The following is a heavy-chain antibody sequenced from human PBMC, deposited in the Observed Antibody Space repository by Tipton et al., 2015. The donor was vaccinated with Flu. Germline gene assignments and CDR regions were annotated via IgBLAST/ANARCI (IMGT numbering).Heavy chain of an antibody. V-gene: IGHV3-33*01. D-gene: IGHD3-3*01. CDR2: IWYDGSNK. Sequence: SLRLSCAASGFTFSSYAMHWVRQAPGKGLEWVAAIWYDGSNKYYADSVKGRFTISRDNSKNTLYLQMNSLRAEDTAVYYCARDHPPSITVLGEITDYFGMDVWGQGTTVTVSS. CDR3: ARDHPPSITVLGEITDYFGMDV. J-gene: IGHJ6*02. CDR1: GFTFSSYA.